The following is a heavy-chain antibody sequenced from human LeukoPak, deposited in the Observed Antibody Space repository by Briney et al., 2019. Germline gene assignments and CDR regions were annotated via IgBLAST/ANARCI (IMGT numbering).Heavy chain of an antibody. D-gene: IGHD1-26*01. Sequence: ASVKVSCKASGYTFTSYDINWVRQATGQGLEWMGWMNPNSGNTGYAQKFQGRVTMTRDTSTSTVYMELSSLRSEDTAVYYCARRGVVGATRGLDYWGQGTLVTVSS. CDR3: ARRGVVGATRGLDY. CDR2: MNPNSGNT. CDR1: GYTFTSYD. V-gene: IGHV1-8*02. J-gene: IGHJ4*02.